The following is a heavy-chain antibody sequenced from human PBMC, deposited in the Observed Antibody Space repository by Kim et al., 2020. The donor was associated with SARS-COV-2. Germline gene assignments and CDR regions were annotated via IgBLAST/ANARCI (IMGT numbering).Heavy chain of an antibody. CDR1: GFTFSSYA. CDR3: ARVGYYDSSGYLDY. CDR2: ISYDGSNK. Sequence: GGSLRLSCAASGFTFSSYAMHWVRQAPGKGLEWVAVISYDGSNKYYADSVKGRFTISRDNSKNTLYLQMNSLRAEDTAVYYCARVGYYDSSGYLDYWGQG. D-gene: IGHD3-22*01. V-gene: IGHV3-30-3*01. J-gene: IGHJ4*02.